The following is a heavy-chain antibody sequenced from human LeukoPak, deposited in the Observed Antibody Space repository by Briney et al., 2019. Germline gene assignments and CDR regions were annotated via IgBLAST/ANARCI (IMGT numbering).Heavy chain of an antibody. V-gene: IGHV4-59*02. CDR3: VGGGNWLPEY. CDR1: GASVSGKF. CDR2: IYYSGST. Sequence: SETLSLTCTVSGASVSGKFWSWIRHSPGNGLEWIGLIYYSGSTKFNPSLKSRVAMSVDTSNNQFSLSLNSVTTTDTAVYFCVGGGNWLPEYWGHGTQVIVSS. D-gene: IGHD5-12*01. J-gene: IGHJ4*01.